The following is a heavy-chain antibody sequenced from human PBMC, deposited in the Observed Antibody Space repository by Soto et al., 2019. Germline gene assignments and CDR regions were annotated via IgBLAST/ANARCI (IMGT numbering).Heavy chain of an antibody. CDR1: GYTLTGLS. Sequence: ASVKVSCKVSGYTLTGLSMHWVRQAPGKGLEWMGGFDPEDGETIYAQKFQGRVTMTEDTSTDAAYMELSSLRSEDTALYFCTTYPGNYNFDPWGQENLLTVSS. D-gene: IGHD4-4*01. CDR3: TTYPGNYNFDP. J-gene: IGHJ5*02. CDR2: FDPEDGET. V-gene: IGHV1-24*01.